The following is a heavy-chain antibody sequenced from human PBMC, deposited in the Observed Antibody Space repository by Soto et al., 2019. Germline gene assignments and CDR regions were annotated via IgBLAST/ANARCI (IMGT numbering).Heavy chain of an antibody. CDR2: INTRSSYI. CDR3: ARHNPLDYYYYGMDV. CDR1: GFTFSTYS. Sequence: GGSLRLSCAASGFTFSTYSMNWVRQAPGKGLEWVSSINTRSSYISYGDSVNGRFTVSRDNAKNALYLQMNSLRAEDTAVYYCARHNPLDYYYYGMDVWGQGTTVTVSS. D-gene: IGHD1-1*01. V-gene: IGHV3-21*01. J-gene: IGHJ6*02.